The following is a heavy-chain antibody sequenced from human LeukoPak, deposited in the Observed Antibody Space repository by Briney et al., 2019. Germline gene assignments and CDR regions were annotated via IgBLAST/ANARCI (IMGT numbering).Heavy chain of an antibody. CDR2: MHYDERA. CDR3: ARDGRGLGFYYYYMDV. CDR1: GGSISSSRSY. V-gene: IGHV4-39*07. Sequence: SETLSLTCTVSGGSISSSRSYWAWIRQSPGKGLEWIGSMHYDERADYNPSLRSRVIISIDTSKNQFSLKLSSVTAADTAVYYCARDGRGLGFYYYYMDVWGKGTTVTVSS. J-gene: IGHJ6*03.